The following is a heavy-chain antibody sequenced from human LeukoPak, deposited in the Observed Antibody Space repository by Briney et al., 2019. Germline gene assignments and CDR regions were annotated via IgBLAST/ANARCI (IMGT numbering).Heavy chain of an antibody. D-gene: IGHD3-3*01. J-gene: IGHJ4*02. V-gene: IGHV3-48*03. CDR1: GFTFSSYE. CDR2: ISSRGSAI. Sequence: GGSLRLSCAASGFTFSSYEMNWVRQAPGKGLEWVSYISSRGSAIYYADSVKGRFTISRDIAKTSLYLQMNSLRAEDTAVYYCARDRGFLEWLFSVYWGQGTLVTVSS. CDR3: ARDRGFLEWLFSVY.